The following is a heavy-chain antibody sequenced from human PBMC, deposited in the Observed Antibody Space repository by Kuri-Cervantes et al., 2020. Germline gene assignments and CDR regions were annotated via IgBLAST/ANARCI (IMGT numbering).Heavy chain of an antibody. Sequence: GGSLRLPCRASGFIFSSPGMHWLRQAPGKGLEWVALISYDGSNKYNADSMKGRFTISRDNSNNSLYLQMNSLRVEDTAVYYCVRCRYSGSFHPFDAFDSWCFEAMVTVSS. V-gene: IGHV3-30*03. CDR2: ISYDGSNK. J-gene: IGHJ3*02. D-gene: IGHD1-26*01. CDR3: VRCRYSGSFHPFDAFDS. CDR1: GFIFSSPG.